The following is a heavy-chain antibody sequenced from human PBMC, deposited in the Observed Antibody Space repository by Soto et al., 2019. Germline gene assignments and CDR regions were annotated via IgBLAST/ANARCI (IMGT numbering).Heavy chain of an antibody. Sequence: GGSLRLSCAASGFTFSSYAMHWVRQAPGKGLEYVSAISSNGGSTYYANSVKGRFTISRDNSKNTLYLQMGSLRAEDMAVYYCARDRNYDSSGYWDYWGQGTLVTVSS. J-gene: IGHJ4*02. V-gene: IGHV3-64*01. D-gene: IGHD3-22*01. CDR1: GFTFSSYA. CDR2: ISSNGGST. CDR3: ARDRNYDSSGYWDY.